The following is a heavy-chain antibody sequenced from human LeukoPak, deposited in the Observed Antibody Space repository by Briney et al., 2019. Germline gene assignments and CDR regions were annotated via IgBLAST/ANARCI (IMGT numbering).Heavy chain of an antibody. J-gene: IGHJ4*02. Sequence: ASVKVSCKASGYTFTGYYIHWVRQAPGQGLEWMGWINPNSGGTNYAQNLQGRVTMTRDTSISTAYMELSRLKFDDTAVYYCARGSDSSGYYVLHFDYWGQGTLLTVSS. V-gene: IGHV1-2*02. D-gene: IGHD3-22*01. CDR1: GYTFTGYY. CDR3: ARGSDSSGYYVLHFDY. CDR2: INPNSGGT.